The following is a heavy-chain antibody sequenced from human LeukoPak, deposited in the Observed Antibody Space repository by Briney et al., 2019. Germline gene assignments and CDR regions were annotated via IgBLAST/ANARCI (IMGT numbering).Heavy chain of an antibody. J-gene: IGHJ6*03. CDR2: IYTSGDT. D-gene: IGHD2-2*01. CDR3: ARSPGAPYFYYYMDV. V-gene: IGHV4-4*07. Sequence: PSETLSLTCTVSGGSISDYYWSWIRQPAGEGLEWIGRIYTSGDTSYNPSLKSRVTMSLDTSKNRFSLKLSSVTAADTAMYYCARSPGAPYFYYYMDVWGKGTTVTVSS. CDR1: GGSISDYY.